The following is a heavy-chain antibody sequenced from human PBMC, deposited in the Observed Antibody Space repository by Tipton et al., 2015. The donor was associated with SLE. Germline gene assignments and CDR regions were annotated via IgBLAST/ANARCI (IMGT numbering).Heavy chain of an antibody. CDR2: ISGSGDST. CDR3: AKDKGDPWELLGGYYFDY. CDR1: GFTFNNYA. D-gene: IGHD1-26*01. Sequence: SLRLSCAASGFTFNNYAMSWVRQAPGKGLEWVSGISGSGDSTYYADSVKGRFTISRDNSNNTLFLQMNSLRAEDTAVYYCAKDKGDPWELLGGYYFDYWGQGTLVTVSS. J-gene: IGHJ4*02. V-gene: IGHV3-23*01.